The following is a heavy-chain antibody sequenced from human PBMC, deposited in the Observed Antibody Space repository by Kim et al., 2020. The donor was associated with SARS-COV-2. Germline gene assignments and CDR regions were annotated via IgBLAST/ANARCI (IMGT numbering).Heavy chain of an antibody. J-gene: IGHJ6*02. V-gene: IGHV4-30-4*01. CDR2: IYYSGNT. Sequence: SETLSLTCTFSGGSISSGDYYWSWIRQPPGKGLEWIGHIYYSGNTFYNPSLKSRITISVDTSKNQFSLKLTSVTAADTAVYYCARGGYFYYIMDVWGQGTTVTVSS. CDR3: ARGGYFYYIMDV. CDR1: GGSISSGDYY.